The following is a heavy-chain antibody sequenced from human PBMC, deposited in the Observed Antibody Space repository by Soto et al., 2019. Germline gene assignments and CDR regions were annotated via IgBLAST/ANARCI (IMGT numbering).Heavy chain of an antibody. J-gene: IGHJ4*02. CDR2: IIPIFGTA. CDR3: ATRINYYDSSIFDY. D-gene: IGHD3-22*01. Sequence: ASVKVSCKASGGTFSSYAISWVRQAPGQGPEWMGGIIPIFGTANYAQKFQGRVTITADKSTSTAYMELSSLRSEDTAVYYCATRINYYDSSIFDYWGQGTLVTVSS. V-gene: IGHV1-69*06. CDR1: GGTFSSYA.